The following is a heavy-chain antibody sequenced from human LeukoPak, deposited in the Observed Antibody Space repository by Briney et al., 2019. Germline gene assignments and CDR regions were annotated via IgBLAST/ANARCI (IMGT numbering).Heavy chain of an antibody. CDR3: ASSGIAVTGPAYYFHY. CDR1: GEFFKAYY. D-gene: IGHD6-19*01. V-gene: IGHV4-34*01. Sequence: PSETLSLTCASYGEFFKAYYWNWIRQSPGKGLEWIGEINHSGSTKYNPALKSRVTISVDASMSQFSLTLTSVTAADPAVYYCASSGIAVTGPAYYFHYWGQGTLVTVPS. CDR2: INHSGST. J-gene: IGHJ4*02.